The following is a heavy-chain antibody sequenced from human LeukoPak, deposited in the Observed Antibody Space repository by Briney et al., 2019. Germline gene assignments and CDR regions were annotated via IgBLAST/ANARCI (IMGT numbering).Heavy chain of an antibody. CDR1: GFTFGDYA. J-gene: IGHJ4*02. CDR2: IRSKTFGGTT. D-gene: IGHD6-19*01. Sequence: PGRSLRLSCTAFGFTFGDYAMSWVPQAPGKGLEWVGYIRSKTFGGTTEYAASVKGRFTISRDDSKSIAYLQMHSLGTEDTAVYYCTGYSSGWYSTDYWRQRTLVTVSP. V-gene: IGHV3-49*04. CDR3: TGYSSGWYSTDY.